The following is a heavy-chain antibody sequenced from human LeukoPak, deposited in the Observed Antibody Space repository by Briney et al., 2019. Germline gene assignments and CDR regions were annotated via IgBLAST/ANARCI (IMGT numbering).Heavy chain of an antibody. J-gene: IGHJ6*04. CDR2: MSGSDGST. Sequence: GGSLRLSCAASGFTFSSYGMSWVRQAPGKGLEWVSGMSGSDGSTYYADSVKGRFTISRDNSKNTLYLQMNSLRAEDTAVYYCAELGITMIGGVWGKGTTVTISS. V-gene: IGHV3-23*01. CDR3: AELGITMIGGV. D-gene: IGHD3-10*02. CDR1: GFTFSSYG.